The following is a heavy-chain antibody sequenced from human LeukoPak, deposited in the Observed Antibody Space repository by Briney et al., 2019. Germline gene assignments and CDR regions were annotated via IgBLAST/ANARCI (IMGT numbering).Heavy chain of an antibody. J-gene: IGHJ6*03. CDR3: AREGGAAGYNYYYYYCMDV. CDR1: GGSISSYY. V-gene: IGHV4-59*01. D-gene: IGHD6-13*01. CDR2: IYYSGST. Sequence: PSETLSLTCTVSGGSISSYYWSWIRQPPGKGLEWIGYIYYSGSTNYNPSLKSRVTISVDTSKNQFSLKLSSVTAADTAVYYCAREGGAAGYNYYYYYCMDVWGKGTTVTVSS.